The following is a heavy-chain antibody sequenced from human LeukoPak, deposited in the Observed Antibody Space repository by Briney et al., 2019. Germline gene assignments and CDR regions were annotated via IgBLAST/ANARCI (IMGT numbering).Heavy chain of an antibody. CDR3: AAADLHAFDI. CDR1: GGSFSGYY. Sequence: SETLSLTCAVYGGSFSGYYWSWIRQPPGKGLEWIGEINHSGSTNYNPSLKSRVTISVDTSRNQFSLKLSSVTAADTAVYYCAAADLHAFDIWGQGTMVTVSS. CDR2: INHSGST. D-gene: IGHD6-13*01. V-gene: IGHV4-34*01. J-gene: IGHJ3*02.